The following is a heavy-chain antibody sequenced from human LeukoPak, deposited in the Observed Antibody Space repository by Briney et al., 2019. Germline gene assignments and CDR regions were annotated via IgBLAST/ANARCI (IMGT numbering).Heavy chain of an antibody. J-gene: IGHJ4*02. CDR2: ISSSGSTI. V-gene: IGHV3-48*03. CDR1: GFTFSSYE. D-gene: IGHD3-22*01. CDR3: ASAGFTYYYDSSGYYPPGN. Sequence: GGSLRLSCAASGFTFSSYEMNWVRQAPGKGLEWVSYISSSGSTIYYADSVKGRFTISRDNAKNSLYLQMNSLRAEDTAVYYCASAGFTYYYDSSGYYPPGNWGQGTPVTVSS.